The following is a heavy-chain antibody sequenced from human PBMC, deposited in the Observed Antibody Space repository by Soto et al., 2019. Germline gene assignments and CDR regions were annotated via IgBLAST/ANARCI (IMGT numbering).Heavy chain of an antibody. V-gene: IGHV1-69*06. D-gene: IGHD3-22*01. CDR2: IIPIFGTA. J-gene: IGHJ4*02. CDR3: ARVGPPNYYDSSGYYYDY. CDR1: GGTFSSYA. Sequence: KVSCKASGGTFSSYAISWVRQAPGQGLEWMGGIIPIFGTANYAQKFQGRVTITADKSTSTAYMELSSLRSEDTAVYYCARVGPPNYYDSSGYYYDYWGQGTLVTVSS.